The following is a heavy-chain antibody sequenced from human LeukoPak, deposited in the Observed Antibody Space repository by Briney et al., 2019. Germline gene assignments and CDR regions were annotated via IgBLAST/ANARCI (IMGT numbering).Heavy chain of an antibody. Sequence: SETLSLARAVYGGSFSGYYWSWIRQPPGKGLEWIGEINHSGSTNYNPSLKSRVTISVDTSKNQFSLKLSSVTAADTAVYYCARGLVVVAASPYFDYWGQGTLVTVSS. CDR2: INHSGST. CDR3: ARGLVVVAASPYFDY. D-gene: IGHD2-15*01. V-gene: IGHV4-34*01. CDR1: GGSFSGYY. J-gene: IGHJ4*02.